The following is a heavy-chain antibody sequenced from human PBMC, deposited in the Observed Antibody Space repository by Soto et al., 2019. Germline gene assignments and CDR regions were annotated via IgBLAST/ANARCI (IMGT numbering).Heavy chain of an antibody. Sequence: PGGSLRLSCAASGFTFSYYYMIWIRQAPGKGLEWVSYISSSGSTIYYADSVKGRFTISRDNAKNSLYLQMNSLRAEDTAVYYCARDTYYHDSSGYNYYYYYGMDVWGQGTTVTVSS. CDR2: ISSSGSTI. V-gene: IGHV3-11*01. CDR3: ARDTYYHDSSGYNYYYYYGMDV. CDR1: GFTFSYYY. D-gene: IGHD3-22*01. J-gene: IGHJ6*02.